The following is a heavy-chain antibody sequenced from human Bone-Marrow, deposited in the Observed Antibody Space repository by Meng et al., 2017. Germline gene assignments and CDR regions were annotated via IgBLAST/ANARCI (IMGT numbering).Heavy chain of an antibody. V-gene: IGHV1-2*02. CDR3: ARVSVRGVIRWFDP. CDR1: GYTFTSYG. J-gene: IGHJ5*02. D-gene: IGHD3-10*01. Sequence: VQMVLAEAEVKKPGASVKVSCKASGYTFTSYGISWVRQAPGQGLEWMGWINPNSGGTNYAQKFQGRVTMTRDTSISTAYMELSRLRSDDTAVYYCARVSVRGVIRWFDPWGQGTLVTVSS. CDR2: INPNSGGT.